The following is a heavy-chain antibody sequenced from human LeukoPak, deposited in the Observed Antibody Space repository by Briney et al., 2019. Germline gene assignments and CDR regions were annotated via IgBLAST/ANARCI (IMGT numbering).Heavy chain of an antibody. J-gene: IGHJ3*02. CDR1: GGSISSYY. CDR3: ARAPFERLVRDAFDI. Sequence: SETLSLTCTVSGGSISSYYWSWIRQPPGKGLEWIGYIYYSGSTNYNPSLKSRVTISVDTSKNQFSLKLSSVTAADTAVYYCARAPFERLVRDAFDIWGQGTMVTVSS. D-gene: IGHD6-13*01. CDR2: IYYSGST. V-gene: IGHV4-59*01.